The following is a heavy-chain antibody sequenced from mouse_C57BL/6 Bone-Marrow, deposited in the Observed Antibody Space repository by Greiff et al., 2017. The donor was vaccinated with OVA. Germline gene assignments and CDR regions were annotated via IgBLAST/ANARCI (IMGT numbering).Heavy chain of an antibody. Sequence: VQLKQSGAELARPGASVKLSCKASGYTFTSYGISWVKQRTGQGLEWIGEIYPRSGNTYYNEKFKGKATLTADKSSSTAYMELRSLTSEDSAVYFCARRGGYGSSYAMDYWGQGTSVTVSS. D-gene: IGHD1-1*01. V-gene: IGHV1-81*01. CDR1: GYTFTSYG. CDR2: IYPRSGNT. J-gene: IGHJ4*01. CDR3: ARRGGYGSSYAMDY.